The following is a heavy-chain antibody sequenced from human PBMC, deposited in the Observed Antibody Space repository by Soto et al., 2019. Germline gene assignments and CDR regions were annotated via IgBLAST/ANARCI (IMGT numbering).Heavy chain of an antibody. J-gene: IGHJ6*02. CDR1: GFTFSAYA. CDR2: ISSRSDTL. CDR3: ARDWDIVILSVPIPNYNYGMDV. V-gene: IGHV3-48*02. D-gene: IGHD2-15*01. Sequence: PGGSLRLSCEGSGFTFSAYAMNWVRQAPGKGLEWVSYISSRSDTLYYADSVKGRFTISRDNAKNSVYLQVNNLRDDDTAVYYCARDWDIVILSVPIPNYNYGMDVWGQGTTVTVSS.